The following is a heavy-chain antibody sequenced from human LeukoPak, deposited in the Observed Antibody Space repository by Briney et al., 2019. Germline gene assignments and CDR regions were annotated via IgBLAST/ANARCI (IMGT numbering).Heavy chain of an antibody. CDR1: GFTFNYYW. CDR3: ESTTGP. J-gene: IGHJ5*02. Sequence: GGSLRLSCAASGFTFNYYWMRWVRQAPGKGLEWVATIKEDGSEKYYVDSVRGRFTVSIDNAKNSLYLQMSSLRVKDTAVYYCESTTGPWGQGTLVTVSS. D-gene: IGHD1-7*01. V-gene: IGHV3-7*01. CDR2: IKEDGSEK.